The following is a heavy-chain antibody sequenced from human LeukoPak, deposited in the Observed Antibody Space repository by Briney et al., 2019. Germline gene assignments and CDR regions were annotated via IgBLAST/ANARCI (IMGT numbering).Heavy chain of an antibody. CDR1: GGSISSYY. Sequence: SETLSLTCTVSGGSISSYYWSWIRQPPGKGLEWIGYIYYSGSTNYNPSLKSRVTISVDTSKNQFSLKLSSVVAADTAVYYCARGDTMVRGVTAYYFDYWGQGTLVTVSS. CDR3: ARGDTMVRGVTAYYFDY. CDR2: IYYSGST. D-gene: IGHD3-10*01. V-gene: IGHV4-59*01. J-gene: IGHJ4*02.